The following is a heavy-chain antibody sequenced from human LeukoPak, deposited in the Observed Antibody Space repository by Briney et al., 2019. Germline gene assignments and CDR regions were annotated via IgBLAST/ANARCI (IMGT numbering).Heavy chain of an antibody. V-gene: IGHV3-23*01. D-gene: IGHD3-10*01. CDR3: TRDPDVLLWFGERDY. CDR2: ISGSGGST. J-gene: IGHJ4*02. Sequence: GGSLRLSCAASGFTFSSYAMSWVRQAPGKGLEWVSAISGSGGSTYYADSVKGRFTISRDNSKNTLYLQMNSLRAEDTAVYYCTRDPDVLLWFGERDYWGQGTLVTVSS. CDR1: GFTFSSYA.